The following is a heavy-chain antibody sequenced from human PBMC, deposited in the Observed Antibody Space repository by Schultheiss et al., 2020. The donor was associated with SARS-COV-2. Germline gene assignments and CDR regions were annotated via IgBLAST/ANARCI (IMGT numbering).Heavy chain of an antibody. Sequence: SETLSLTCAVYGGSFSGYYWSWIRQPPGKGLEWIGEINHSGSTNYNPSLKSLVTISVDTSNNQFSLKLNSVTAADTAVYYCARDRGYNWFDPWGQGILVTVSS. V-gene: IGHV4-34*09. CDR3: ARDRGYNWFDP. CDR1: GGSFSGYY. D-gene: IGHD3-10*01. J-gene: IGHJ5*02. CDR2: INHSGST.